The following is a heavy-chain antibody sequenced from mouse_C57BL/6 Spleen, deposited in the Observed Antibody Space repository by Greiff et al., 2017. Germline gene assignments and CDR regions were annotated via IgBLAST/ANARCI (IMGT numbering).Heavy chain of an antibody. V-gene: IGHV5-17*01. CDR3: ARRITTVVASYYYAMDY. Sequence: EVKLVESGGGLVKPGGSLKLSCAASGFTFSDYGMHWVRQAPEKGLEWVAYISSGSSTIYSADTVKGRFPIPRDNAKNTLFLQMTSLRSEDAAMYYCARRITTVVASYYYAMDYWGQGTSVTVSS. CDR2: ISSGSSTI. CDR1: GFTFSDYG. D-gene: IGHD1-1*01. J-gene: IGHJ4*01.